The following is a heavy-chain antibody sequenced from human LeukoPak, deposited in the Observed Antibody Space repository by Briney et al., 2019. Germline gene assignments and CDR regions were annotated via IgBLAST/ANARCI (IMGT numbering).Heavy chain of an antibody. D-gene: IGHD2-2*01. Sequence: ASVKVSCKASGYTFTSYGISWVRQAPGQGLEWMGWISAYNGNTNYAQKLQGRVTMTEDTSTDTAYMELSSLRSEDTAVYYCARYQLLQRKNFDYWGQGTLVTVSS. CDR1: GYTFTSYG. J-gene: IGHJ4*02. V-gene: IGHV1-18*01. CDR2: ISAYNGNT. CDR3: ARYQLLQRKNFDY.